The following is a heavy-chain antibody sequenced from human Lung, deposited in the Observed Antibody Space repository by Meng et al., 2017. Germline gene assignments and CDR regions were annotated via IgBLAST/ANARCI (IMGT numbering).Heavy chain of an antibody. D-gene: IGHD4-11*01. J-gene: IGHJ4*02. CDR2: INHSGST. CDR1: GGSFSDSY. CDR3: ARGPTTMAHDFDY. V-gene: IGHV4-34*01. Sequence: VSGGSFSDSYWSLIRQPPGRGLEWIGEINHSGSTNYNPSLESRATISVDTSQSNLSLKLSSVTAADSAVYYCARGPTTMAHDFDYWGQGTLVTVSS.